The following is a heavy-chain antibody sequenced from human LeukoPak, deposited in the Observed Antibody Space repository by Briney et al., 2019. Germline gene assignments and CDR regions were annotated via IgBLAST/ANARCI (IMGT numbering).Heavy chain of an antibody. J-gene: IGHJ4*02. Sequence: ASETLSLTCTVSGDSVSSGSYYWNWIRQPPGKGLEWIGYIYYSGSTNYNPSLKSRVTISVDTSKNQFSLKLSSVTAADTAVYYCARAAYSGSYHSDYWGQGTLVTVSS. CDR1: GDSVSSGSYY. CDR3: ARAAYSGSYHSDY. CDR2: IYYSGST. D-gene: IGHD1-26*01. V-gene: IGHV4-61*01.